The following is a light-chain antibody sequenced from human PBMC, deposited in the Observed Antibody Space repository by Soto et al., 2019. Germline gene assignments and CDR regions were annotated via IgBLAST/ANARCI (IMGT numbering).Light chain of an antibody. CDR3: QQFKNYPIT. CDR1: EDISSY. V-gene: IGKV1-9*01. J-gene: IGKJ5*01. Sequence: IQLTQSPSSLSASVGDRVXXXXXASEDISSYLVWYQQKPGAAPKLLIYAASALHSGVPSRFSGSGSGTDFTLTISSLHPEDFAVYFCQQFKNYPITFGQGTRLEIK. CDR2: AAS.